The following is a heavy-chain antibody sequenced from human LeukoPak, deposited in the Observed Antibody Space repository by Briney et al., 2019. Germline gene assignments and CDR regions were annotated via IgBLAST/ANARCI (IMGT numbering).Heavy chain of an antibody. CDR1: GGSISSYY. J-gene: IGHJ4*02. D-gene: IGHD3-16*01. Sequence: SETLSLTCTVSGGSISSYYWSWIRQPPGKGLEWVGYIYYSGSTNYNPSLKSRVTISVDTSKNQFSLKLSSVTAADTAVYYCARMGFYDYVWGSYLDWGQGTLVTVSS. V-gene: IGHV4-59*01. CDR2: IYYSGST. CDR3: ARMGFYDYVWGSYLD.